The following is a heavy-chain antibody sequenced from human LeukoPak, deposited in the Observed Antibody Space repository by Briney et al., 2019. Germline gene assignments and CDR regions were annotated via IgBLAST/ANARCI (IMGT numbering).Heavy chain of an antibody. V-gene: IGHV1-2*06. CDR3: ASVGRMTTVTTSDRDFDY. Sequence: GASVKVSCKASGYTFTGYYMHWVRQATGQGLEWMGRINPNSGGTNYAQKFQGRVTMTRDTSISTAYMELSRLRSDDTAVYYCASVGRMTTVTTSDRDFDYWGQGTLVTVSS. J-gene: IGHJ4*02. CDR2: INPNSGGT. D-gene: IGHD4-17*01. CDR1: GYTFTGYY.